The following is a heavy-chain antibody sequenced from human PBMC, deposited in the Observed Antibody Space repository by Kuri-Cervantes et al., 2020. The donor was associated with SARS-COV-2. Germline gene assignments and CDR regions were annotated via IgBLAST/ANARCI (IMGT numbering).Heavy chain of an antibody. CDR3: ARHAAGWLQSFFDY. J-gene: IGHJ4*02. CDR1: GYSFTSYW. D-gene: IGHD5-24*01. CDR2: IDPSDSYT. V-gene: IGHV5-10-1*01. Sequence: KVSCKGSGYSFTSYWISWVRQMPGKGLEWMGRIDPSDSYTNYSPSFQGHVTISADKSISTAYLQWSSLKASDTAMYYCARHAAGWLQSFFDYWGQGTLVTVSS.